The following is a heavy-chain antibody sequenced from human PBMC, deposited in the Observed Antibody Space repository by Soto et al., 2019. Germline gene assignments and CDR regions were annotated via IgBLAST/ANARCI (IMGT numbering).Heavy chain of an antibody. V-gene: IGHV4-59*01. CDR2: IFYTGST. D-gene: IGHD5-18*01. Sequence: SETLSLTCTVSGGSISDYYWSWIRQPPGKGLEWIGYIFYTGSTDYNPSLKSRVTMSLDTSRNQFSLRLTSVTAADTAVYFCARDSYNFDDWGQGTLVTVSS. CDR1: GGSISDYY. J-gene: IGHJ4*02. CDR3: ARDSYNFDD.